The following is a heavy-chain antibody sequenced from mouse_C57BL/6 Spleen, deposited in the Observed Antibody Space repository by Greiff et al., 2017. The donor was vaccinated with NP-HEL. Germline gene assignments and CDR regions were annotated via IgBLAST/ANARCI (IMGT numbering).Heavy chain of an antibody. Sequence: DVKLVESEGGLVQPGSSMKLSCTASGFTFSDYYMAWVRQVPEKGLEWVANINYDGSSTYYLDSLKSRFIISRDNAKNILYLQMSSLKSEDTATYYCARVTGTYWYFDVWGTGTTVTVSS. D-gene: IGHD4-1*01. J-gene: IGHJ1*03. CDR2: INYDGSST. CDR1: GFTFSDYY. CDR3: ARVTGTYWYFDV. V-gene: IGHV5-16*01.